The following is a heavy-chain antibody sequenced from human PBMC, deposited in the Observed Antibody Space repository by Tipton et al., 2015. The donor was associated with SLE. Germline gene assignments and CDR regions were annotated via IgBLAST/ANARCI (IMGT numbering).Heavy chain of an antibody. CDR3: AKNAEKHCGGDCSPFDY. CDR1: GFTFSSYD. J-gene: IGHJ4*02. Sequence: SLRLSCAGSGFTFSSYDMSWVRQAPGMGLEWVSGISGSVGSTFYADSVKGRFSISRDNSKNTLYLQMNSLRPQDTAVYYCAKNAEKHCGGDCSPFDYWGQGTLVTVSS. CDR2: ISGSVGST. D-gene: IGHD2-21*01. V-gene: IGHV3-23*01.